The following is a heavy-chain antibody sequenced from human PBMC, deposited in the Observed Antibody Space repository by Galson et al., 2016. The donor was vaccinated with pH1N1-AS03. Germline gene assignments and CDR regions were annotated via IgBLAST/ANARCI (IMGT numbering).Heavy chain of an antibody. J-gene: IGHJ6*02. Sequence: SLRLSCAASGFTFSGYEMNWVRQAPGKGLEWVSYISSSGSTIYYADSVKGRFTISRDNAKNSLYLQMNSLRAEDTAVYYCARDDSGYDLFYYYGMDVWGQGTTVTVSS. D-gene: IGHD5-12*01. CDR2: ISSSGSTI. CDR3: ARDDSGYDLFYYYGMDV. CDR1: GFTFSGYE. V-gene: IGHV3-48*03.